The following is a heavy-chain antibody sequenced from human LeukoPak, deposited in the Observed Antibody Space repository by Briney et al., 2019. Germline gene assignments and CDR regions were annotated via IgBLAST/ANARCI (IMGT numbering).Heavy chain of an antibody. CDR3: ARSNQADDY. CDR1: GFTFSSYW. D-gene: IGHD1-14*01. J-gene: IGHJ4*02. V-gene: IGHV3-74*01. CDR2: INPGGSSI. Sequence: GGSLRLSCAASGFTFSSYWMHWVRQVPGKGLVWVARINPGGSSITYAGSVKGRFTMSRNNAKTTLYLQMDSLRAEDTGVYYCARSNQADDYWGQGTLVTVSS.